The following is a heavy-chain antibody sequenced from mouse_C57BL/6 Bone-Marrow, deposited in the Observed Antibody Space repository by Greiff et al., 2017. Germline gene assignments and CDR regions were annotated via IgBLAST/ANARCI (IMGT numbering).Heavy chain of an antibody. D-gene: IGHD4-1*01. V-gene: IGHV5-17*01. CDR1: GFTFSDYG. Sequence: EVKLMESGGGLVKPGGSLKLSCAASGFTFSDYGMHWVRQAPEKGLEWVAYISSGSSTIYYADTVKGRFTISRDNAKNTLFLQMTSLRSEDTAMYYCAFLTGTGAMDYWGQGTSVTVSS. CDR3: AFLTGTGAMDY. CDR2: ISSGSSTI. J-gene: IGHJ4*01.